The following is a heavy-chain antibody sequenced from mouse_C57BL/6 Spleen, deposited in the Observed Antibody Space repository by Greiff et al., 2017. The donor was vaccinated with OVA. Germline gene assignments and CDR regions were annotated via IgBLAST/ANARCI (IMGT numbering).Heavy chain of an antibody. CDR3: ARYGIGDYYGSSYAMDY. CDR2: ILPGSGST. CDR1: GYTFTGYW. V-gene: IGHV1-9*01. D-gene: IGHD1-1*01. J-gene: IGHJ4*01. Sequence: VKLVESGAELMKPGASVKLSCKATGYTFTGYWIEWVKQRPGHGLEWIGEILPGSGSTNYNEKFKGKATFTADTSSNTAYMQLSSLTTEDSAIYYCARYGIGDYYGSSYAMDYWGQGTSVTVSS.